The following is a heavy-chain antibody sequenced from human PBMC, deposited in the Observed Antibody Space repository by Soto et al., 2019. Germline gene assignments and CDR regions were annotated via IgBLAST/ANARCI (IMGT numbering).Heavy chain of an antibody. CDR2: ISSTTNYI. V-gene: IGHV3-21*06. J-gene: IGHJ4*02. CDR1: GFTFTRYS. Sequence: PGGSLRLSCAASGFTFTRYSMNWVRQAPGKGLEWVSSISSTTNYIYYGDSMKGRFTISRDNAKNSLYLEMNSLRAEDTAVYYCARESEDLTSNFDYWGQGSLVTVSS. CDR3: ARESEDLTSNFDY.